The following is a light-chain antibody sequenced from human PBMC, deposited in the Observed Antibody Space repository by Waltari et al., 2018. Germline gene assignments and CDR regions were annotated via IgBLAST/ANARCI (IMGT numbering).Light chain of an antibody. J-gene: IGKJ4*01. CDR2: DAS. CDR1: HDIDKN. CDR3: QQYRNVPLT. Sequence: DIQMTQAPSSLSASVGDRVTITCQARHDIDKNLNWFQQKPGKAPKVLIFDASTLRTGVPLRFSGSGSGTHFTFTISNLQPEDVATYYCQQYRNVPLTFGGGTKVEIK. V-gene: IGKV1-33*01.